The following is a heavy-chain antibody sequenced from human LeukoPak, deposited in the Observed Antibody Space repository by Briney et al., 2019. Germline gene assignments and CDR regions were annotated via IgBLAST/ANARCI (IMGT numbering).Heavy chain of an antibody. CDR2: ISYDGSNK. J-gene: IGHJ4*02. Sequence: GGSLRLSCAASGFTFISYGMHWVRQAPGKGLEWVAVISYDGSNKYYADSVKGRFTISRDNSKNTLYLQMNSLRAEDTAVYYCARAKQLGYFDYWGQGTLVTVSS. D-gene: IGHD6-6*01. CDR3: ARAKQLGYFDY. V-gene: IGHV3-30*03. CDR1: GFTFISYG.